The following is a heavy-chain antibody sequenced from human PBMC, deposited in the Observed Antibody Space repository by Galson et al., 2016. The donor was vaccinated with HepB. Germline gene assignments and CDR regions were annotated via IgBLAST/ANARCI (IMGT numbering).Heavy chain of an antibody. CDR1: GGSISSSSYN. J-gene: IGHJ6*02. CDR3: ARCGVGSYYYYYGMDV. V-gene: IGHV4-39*01. D-gene: IGHD1-26*01. CDR2: IYYSENT. Sequence: ETLSLTCTVSGGSISSSSYNWGWIRQPPGKGLEWIGSIYYSENTYYNPSLKSRVTISVDTSKNQFSLKLSSVTAADTAVYYCARCGVGSYYYYYGMDVWGQGTTVTVSS.